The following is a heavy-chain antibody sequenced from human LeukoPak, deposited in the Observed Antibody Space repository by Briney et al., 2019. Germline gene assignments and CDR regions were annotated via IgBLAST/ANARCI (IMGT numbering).Heavy chain of an antibody. CDR3: ARGHSGYDVFDY. CDR1: GGSISSGGYY. J-gene: IGHJ4*02. CDR2: IYYSGST. D-gene: IGHD5-12*01. V-gene: IGHV4-39*07. Sequence: SETLSLTCTVSGGSISSGGYYWSWIRQPPGKWLEWIGSIYYSGSTYYNPSLKSRVTISVDTSKNQFSLKLSSVTAADTAVYYCARGHSGYDVFDYWGQGTLVTVSS.